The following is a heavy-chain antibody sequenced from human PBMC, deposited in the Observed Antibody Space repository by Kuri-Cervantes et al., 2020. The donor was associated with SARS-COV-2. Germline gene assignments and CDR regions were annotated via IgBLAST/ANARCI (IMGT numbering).Heavy chain of an antibody. CDR1: GFTFSSYA. Sequence: LSLTCAASGFTFSSYAMSWVRQAPGKGLEWVSVISGSGGSTYYADSVKGRFTISRDNSKNTLYLQMNSLRAEDTAVYYCAKDPYHDFWSGYSAYFDYWGQGTQVTVSS. D-gene: IGHD3-3*01. V-gene: IGHV3-23*01. CDR2: ISGSGGST. J-gene: IGHJ4*02. CDR3: AKDPYHDFWSGYSAYFDY.